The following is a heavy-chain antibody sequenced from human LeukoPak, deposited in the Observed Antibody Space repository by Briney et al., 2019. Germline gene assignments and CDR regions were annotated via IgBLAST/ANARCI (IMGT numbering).Heavy chain of an antibody. CDR1: GFTFSEYW. CDR2: INSDESDT. Sequence: GGSLRLSCAASGFTFSEYWMYWVRQAPGKGLVWVSRINSDESDTTYADSVKGRFTISRDNTKNTLYLQMNSLRVEDTAVYYCAKDLTWELPVNWGQGTLVTVSS. J-gene: IGHJ4*02. D-gene: IGHD1-26*01. V-gene: IGHV3-74*01. CDR3: AKDLTWELPVN.